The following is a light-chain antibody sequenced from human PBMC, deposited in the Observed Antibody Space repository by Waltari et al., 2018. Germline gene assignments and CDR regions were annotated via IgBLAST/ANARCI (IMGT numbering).Light chain of an antibody. CDR1: SGSIASNY. CDR3: QSYDSSNRV. CDR2: EDN. J-gene: IGLJ3*02. V-gene: IGLV6-57*03. Sequence: NFMLTQPHSVSESPGKTVTISCTRSSGSIASNYVQWYQQRPGSAPTTVIYEDNQRPSGVPDRFSASIDSSSNSASLTISGLKTEDEADYYCQSYDSSNRVFGGGTKLTVL.